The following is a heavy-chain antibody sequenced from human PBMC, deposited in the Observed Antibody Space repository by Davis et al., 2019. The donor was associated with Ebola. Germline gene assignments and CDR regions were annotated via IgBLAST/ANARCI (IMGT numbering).Heavy chain of an antibody. CDR2: TSHSGSI. Sequence: PSETLSLTCTVSGGSIGTDYYWSWIRQPPGKGLEWIGYTSHSGSIYYNPSLKSRVTISVDTSKNQFSLTLSSVTAADTAVYYCARDAAFDIWGQGTMVTVSS. V-gene: IGHV4-30-4*01. CDR1: GGSIGTDYY. J-gene: IGHJ3*02. CDR3: ARDAAFDI.